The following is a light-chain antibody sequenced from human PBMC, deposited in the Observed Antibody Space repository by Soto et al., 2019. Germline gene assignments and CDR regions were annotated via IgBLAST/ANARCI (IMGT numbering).Light chain of an antibody. CDR3: QQRSNWPQFT. Sequence: IVLTHSPATLSFSPGERATLSCRASQSVSSYLAWYQQKPGQAPRLLIYDASNRATGIPARFSGSGSGTDFTLTISSLEPEDFAVYYCQQRSNWPQFTFGPRTKVDIK. J-gene: IGKJ3*01. CDR2: DAS. CDR1: QSVSSY. V-gene: IGKV3-11*01.